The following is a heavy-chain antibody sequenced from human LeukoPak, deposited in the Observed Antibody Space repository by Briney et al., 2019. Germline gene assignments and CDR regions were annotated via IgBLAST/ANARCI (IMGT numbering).Heavy chain of an antibody. CDR2: ISWNRGSV. J-gene: IGHJ2*01. D-gene: IGHD4-17*01. CDR1: GFTFDDYA. CDR3: ARDKLPHGDGDWYFDL. Sequence: GGSLRLSCAASGFTFDDYAMYWVRQVPGKGLEWVSGISWNRGSVGYADSVKGRFTISRDNAKNSLYLEMNSLRVEDTALYYCARDKLPHGDGDWYFDLWGRGTRVIVSS. V-gene: IGHV3-9*01.